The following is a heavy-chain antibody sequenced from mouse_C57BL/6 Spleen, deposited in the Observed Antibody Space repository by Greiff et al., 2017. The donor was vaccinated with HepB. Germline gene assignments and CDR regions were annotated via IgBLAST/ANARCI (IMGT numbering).Heavy chain of an antibody. Sequence: QVQLQQPGAELVKPGASVKLSCKASGYTFTSYWMQWVKQRPGQGLEWIGEIDPSDSYTNYNQKFKGKATLTVDTSSRTAYMQLSSLTSEDSAVYYCARKTDGLYYAMDYWGQGTSVTVSS. D-gene: IGHD2-3*01. CDR1: GYTFTSYW. CDR3: ARKTDGLYYAMDY. J-gene: IGHJ4*01. V-gene: IGHV1-50*01. CDR2: IDPSDSYT.